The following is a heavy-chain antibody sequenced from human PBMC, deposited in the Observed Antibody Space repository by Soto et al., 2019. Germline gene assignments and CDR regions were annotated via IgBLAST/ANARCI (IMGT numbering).Heavy chain of an antibody. D-gene: IGHD2-15*01. CDR3: ATTYCSGGYCFSSEY. Sequence: LSLTCAVYGGSFSGYYWSWVRQAPGKGLEWVASITSDSSDIYYEDSVKGRFTISRDNGENSLYLQMTSLGAEDTGVYYCATTYCSGGYCFSSEYWGQGVLVTVSS. J-gene: IGHJ4*02. CDR1: GGSFSGYY. CDR2: ITSDSSDI. V-gene: IGHV3-21*01.